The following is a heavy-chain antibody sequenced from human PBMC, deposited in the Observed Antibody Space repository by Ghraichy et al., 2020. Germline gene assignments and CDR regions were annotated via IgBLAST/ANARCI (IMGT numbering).Heavy chain of an antibody. CDR1: GFSLSTSGVG. CDR2: IYWNDDK. CDR3: AHSTYGSGSYYPQTPFDY. J-gene: IGHJ4*02. Sequence: SGPTLVKPTQTLTLTCTFSGFSLSTSGVGVGWIRQPPGKALEWLALIYWNDDKRYSPSLKSRLTITKDTSKNQVVLTMTNMDPVDTATYYCAHSTYGSGSYYPQTPFDYWGQGTLVTVSS. V-gene: IGHV2-5*01. D-gene: IGHD3-10*01.